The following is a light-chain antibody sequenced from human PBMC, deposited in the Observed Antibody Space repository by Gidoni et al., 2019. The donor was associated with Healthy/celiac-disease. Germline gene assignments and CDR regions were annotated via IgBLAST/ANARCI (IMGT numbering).Light chain of an antibody. CDR2: WAS. Sequence: DIVLTQPPDSLAVSLRERATINCKSSQSVLYSSNNKNYLAWYQQKPGQPPKLLIYWASTREFGVPDRFSGSGSGTDFTITISSLQAEDVAVYYCQQYYSTHALTFXGXTKVEIK. CDR3: QQYYSTHALT. J-gene: IGKJ4*01. CDR1: QSVLYSSNNKNY. V-gene: IGKV4-1*01.